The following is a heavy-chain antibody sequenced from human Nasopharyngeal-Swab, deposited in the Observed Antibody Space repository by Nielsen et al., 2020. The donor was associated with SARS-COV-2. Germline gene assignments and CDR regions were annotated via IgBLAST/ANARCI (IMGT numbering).Heavy chain of an antibody. CDR2: IDPSDSYT. Sequence: GGSLRLSCKGSGYTFTSYWISWVRQMPGKGLEGMGRIDPSDSYTNYNPSFQGHVTISVDKSISTAYLQWSSLKASDTAMYYCARGRPSSGSSAYYYYGMDVWGQGTTVTVSS. CDR3: ARGRPSSGSSAYYYYGMDV. V-gene: IGHV5-10-1*01. D-gene: IGHD1-26*01. CDR1: GYTFTSYW. J-gene: IGHJ6*02.